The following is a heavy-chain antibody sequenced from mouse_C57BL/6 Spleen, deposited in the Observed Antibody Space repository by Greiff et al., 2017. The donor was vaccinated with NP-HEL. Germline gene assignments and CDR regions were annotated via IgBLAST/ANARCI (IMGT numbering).Heavy chain of an antibody. J-gene: IGHJ4*01. V-gene: IGHV1-82*01. Sequence: QVQLQQSGPELVKPGASVKISCKASGYAFSSSWMNWVKQRPGKGLEWIGRIYPGDGDTNYNGKFKGKATLTADKSSSTAYMQLSSLTSEDSAVYFCAREGITTGAMDYWGQGTSVTVSS. CDR3: AREGITTGAMDY. CDR2: IYPGDGDT. D-gene: IGHD1-1*01. CDR1: GYAFSSSW.